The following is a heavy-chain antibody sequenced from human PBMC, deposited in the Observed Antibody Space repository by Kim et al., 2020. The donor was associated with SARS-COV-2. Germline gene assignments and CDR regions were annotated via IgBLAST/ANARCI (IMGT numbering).Heavy chain of an antibody. V-gene: IGHV4-34*01. CDR2: HSGST. J-gene: IGHJ4*02. Sequence: HSGSTNHNPSLKSRVTISVDTSKNQFSLKLSSVTAADTAVYYCARGLNYWGQGTLVTVSS. CDR3: ARGLNY.